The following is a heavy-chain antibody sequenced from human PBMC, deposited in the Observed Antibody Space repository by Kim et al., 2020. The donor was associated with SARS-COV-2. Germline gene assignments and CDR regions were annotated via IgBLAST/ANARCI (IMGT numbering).Heavy chain of an antibody. CDR1: GYTFTSYA. D-gene: IGHD6-19*01. Sequence: ASVKVSCKASGYTFTSYAIHWVRQAPGQRLEWMGWINAGNGNTKYSQKFQGRVTITRDTSASTAYMELSSLRSEDTAVYYCASRIAVAGDSDYWGQGTLVTVSS. V-gene: IGHV1-3*01. J-gene: IGHJ4*02. CDR3: ASRIAVAGDSDY. CDR2: INAGNGNT.